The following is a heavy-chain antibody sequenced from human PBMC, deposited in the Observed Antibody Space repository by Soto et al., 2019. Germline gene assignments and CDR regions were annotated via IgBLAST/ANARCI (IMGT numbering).Heavy chain of an antibody. V-gene: IGHV3-23*01. Sequence: GGSLRLSCAASGFTFSSYAMSWVRQAPGKGLEWVSAISGSGGRPYYADSVKGRFTISRDNSKNRLYLQMNSLRAEDTAVYYCAKDSFRSIGIAVAGTNCFDIWGQGTMVTVSS. D-gene: IGHD6-19*01. CDR1: GFTFSSYA. CDR3: AKDSFRSIGIAVAGTNCFDI. CDR2: ISGSGGRP. J-gene: IGHJ3*02.